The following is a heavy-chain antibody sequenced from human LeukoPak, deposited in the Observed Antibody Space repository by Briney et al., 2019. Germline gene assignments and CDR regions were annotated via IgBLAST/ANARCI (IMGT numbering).Heavy chain of an antibody. V-gene: IGHV3-7*03. J-gene: IGHJ4*02. Sequence: PGGSLRLSCAASGFTLSSYWMNWARQAPGKGLEWVASINHNGNVNYYVDSVKGRFTISRDNAKNSLYLQMSNLRAEDTAVYYCASLGLPRVYWGQGTLVTVSS. CDR3: ASLGLPRVY. CDR1: GFTLSSYW. D-gene: IGHD2-15*01. CDR2: INHNGNVN.